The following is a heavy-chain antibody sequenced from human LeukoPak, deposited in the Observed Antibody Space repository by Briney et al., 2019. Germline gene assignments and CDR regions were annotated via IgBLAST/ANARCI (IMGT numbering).Heavy chain of an antibody. CDR1: GDSINNNNYY. CDR2: IYYNGRT. D-gene: IGHD6-19*01. Sequence: SETLSLTCTVSGDSINNNNYYWGWIRQPPGEGLEWIGNIYYNGRTYYSPSLKSRGTISVDTSNNQFSLKLNSVTAADTAVYYCARRARLAVAGTKGSYYFDHWGQGTLVAVSS. V-gene: IGHV4-39*01. CDR3: ARRARLAVAGTKGSYYFDH. J-gene: IGHJ4*02.